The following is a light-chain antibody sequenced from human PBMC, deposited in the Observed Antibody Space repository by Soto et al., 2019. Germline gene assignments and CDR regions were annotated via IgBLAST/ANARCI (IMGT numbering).Light chain of an antibody. CDR1: QGLVHGDGNTY. J-gene: IGKJ1*01. CDR2: DVS. V-gene: IGKV2-30*02. CDR3: MQGTHWPKT. Sequence: DVMMTQSPLSLPVSLGQPASISCRSSQGLVHGDGNTYLNWFQQRPGQSPRRLIYDVSNRDSGVPDRFSGSGSGTEFTLKISRVEAEDVGVYFCMQGTHWPKTFGQGTKVEIK.